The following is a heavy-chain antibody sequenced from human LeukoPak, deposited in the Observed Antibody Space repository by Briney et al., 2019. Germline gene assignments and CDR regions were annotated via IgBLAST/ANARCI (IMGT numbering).Heavy chain of an antibody. J-gene: IGHJ4*02. CDR1: GFTFSSYA. CDR3: VRNLATIRHYFDY. D-gene: IGHD5-24*01. V-gene: IGHV3-30-3*01. CDR2: ISYDGSNK. Sequence: GPSLRLSCAASGFTFSSYAMHWVRQARKGLEWVAVISYDGSNKYYADSMKGRLTISRDNSKNTVYLQMNSLRPEDTAVYYCVRNLATIRHYFDYWGQGTLVTVSS.